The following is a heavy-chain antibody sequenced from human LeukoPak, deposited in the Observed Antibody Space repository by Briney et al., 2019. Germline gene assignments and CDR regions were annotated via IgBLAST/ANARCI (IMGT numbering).Heavy chain of an antibody. CDR1: GFTFSDAW. D-gene: IGHD2/OR15-2a*01. J-gene: IGHJ4*02. CDR2: ISGSGDNT. CDR3: ARDFYDGFALDY. V-gene: IGHV3-23*01. Sequence: GGSLRLSCAASGFTFSDAWMSWVRQAPGKGLEWVSAISGSGDNTYYADSVKGRFTISRDNSKNTLYLQMNSLRAEDTGVYYCARDFYDGFALDYWGQGTLVTVSS.